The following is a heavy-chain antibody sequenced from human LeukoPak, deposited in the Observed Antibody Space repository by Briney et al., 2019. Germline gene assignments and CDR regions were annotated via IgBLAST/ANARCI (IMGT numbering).Heavy chain of an antibody. CDR2: ISSSSSYI. V-gene: IGHV3-21*01. Sequence: PGGSLRLSCAASGFTFSSYSMSWVRQAPGKWLEWVSSISSSSSYIYYADSVKGRFTISRDNAKNSLYLQMNSLRAEDTAVYYCARSREKDCSSTSCQLITDYWGQGTLVTVSS. J-gene: IGHJ4*02. D-gene: IGHD2-2*01. CDR1: GFTFSSYS. CDR3: ARSREKDCSSTSCQLITDY.